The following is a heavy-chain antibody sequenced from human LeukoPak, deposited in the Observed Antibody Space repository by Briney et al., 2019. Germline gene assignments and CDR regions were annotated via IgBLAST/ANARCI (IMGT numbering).Heavy chain of an antibody. Sequence: GGSLRLSCAASEFTFSSYAMHWVRQAPGKGLEWVAVISYDGSNKYYADSVKGRFTISRDNSKNTLYLQMNSLRAEDTAVYYCARDSGSYDLVFDYWGQGTLVTVSS. CDR1: EFTFSSYA. CDR3: ARDSGSYDLVFDY. CDR2: ISYDGSNK. J-gene: IGHJ4*02. V-gene: IGHV3-30-3*01. D-gene: IGHD1-26*01.